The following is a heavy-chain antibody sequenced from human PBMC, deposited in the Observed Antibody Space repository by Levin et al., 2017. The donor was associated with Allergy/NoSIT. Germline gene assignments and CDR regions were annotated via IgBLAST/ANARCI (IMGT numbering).Heavy chain of an antibody. V-gene: IGHV3-23*01. CDR2: ISGSGGSR. Sequence: GGSLRLSCAVSGFILSSYAMNWVRQAPGKGLEWVSIISGSGGSRYYADSVKGRFTISRDNSYNTLYLQMNSLRDEDTAVYYCAKAIRGSGSFGFGMDVWGQGTTVTVSS. CDR3: AKAIRGSGSFGFGMDV. J-gene: IGHJ6*02. D-gene: IGHD3-10*01. CDR1: GFILSSYA.